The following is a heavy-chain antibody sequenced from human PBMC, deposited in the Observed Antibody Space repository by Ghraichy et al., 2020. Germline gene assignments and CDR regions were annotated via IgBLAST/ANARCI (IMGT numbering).Heavy chain of an antibody. CDR3: GNNGPGLDIYFDY. CDR1: GCTFNNYA. D-gene: IGHD3-10*01. V-gene: IGHV3-23*01. Sequence: GGSLRLSCAASGCTFNNYAMSGVRQAPGKGLEWDSSMSDSGDIIHYADPVKSRFTISRDNSRNTLYLQMNSLRAEDTAVYYCGNNGPGLDIYFDYWGQGTLVTDS. CDR2: MSDSGDII. J-gene: IGHJ4*02.